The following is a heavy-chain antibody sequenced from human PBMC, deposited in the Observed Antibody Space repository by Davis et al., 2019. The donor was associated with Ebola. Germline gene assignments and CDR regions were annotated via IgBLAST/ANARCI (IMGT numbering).Heavy chain of an antibody. J-gene: IGHJ6*02. Sequence: PGGSLRLSCAASGFSFSTYVITWVRQAPGRGPEWVSGITGSGDMTTYTDSVKGRFTISRDNTNNSLYLQMNSLRAEDTAVYYCAREVVTNYGMDVWGRGTTVTVSS. CDR1: GFSFSTYV. V-gene: IGHV3-23*01. CDR3: AREVVTNYGMDV. D-gene: IGHD4-17*01. CDR2: ITGSGDMT.